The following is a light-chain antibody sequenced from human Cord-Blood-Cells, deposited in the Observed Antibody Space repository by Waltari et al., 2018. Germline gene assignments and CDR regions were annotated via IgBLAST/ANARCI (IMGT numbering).Light chain of an antibody. Sequence: QPVLPQPASVSGSPGQSITISCTGTSREAGRYNYLSWYQQHPGKAPQLMNYDVSNRPSGVSNRFSGSKSGNTASLTISGLQAEDEADYYCSSYTSSSTVLFGGGTKLTVL. V-gene: IGLV2-14*01. CDR1: SREAGRYNY. J-gene: IGLJ2*01. CDR3: SSYTSSSTVL. CDR2: DVS.